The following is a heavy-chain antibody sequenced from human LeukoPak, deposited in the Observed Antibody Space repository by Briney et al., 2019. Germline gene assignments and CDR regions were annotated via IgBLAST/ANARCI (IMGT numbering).Heavy chain of an antibody. CDR3: ARVGIAAAGSDY. Sequence: ASVTVSCKASGYTFTSYYMHWVRQAPGQGLEWMGIINPSGGSTSYAQKFQGRVTMTRDTSTSTVYMELSSLRSEDTAVYYCARVGIAAAGSDYWGQGTLVTVSS. J-gene: IGHJ4*02. CDR1: GYTFTSYY. V-gene: IGHV1-46*01. D-gene: IGHD6-13*01. CDR2: INPSGGST.